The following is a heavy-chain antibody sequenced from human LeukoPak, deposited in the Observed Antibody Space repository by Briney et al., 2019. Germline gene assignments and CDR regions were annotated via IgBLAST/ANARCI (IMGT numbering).Heavy chain of an antibody. CDR1: GFSFDDYA. CDR3: ASESGSYLGAFDI. Sequence: GGSLRLSCAASGFSFDDYAMHWVRQAPGKGLEWVSGISWNSGNIGYADSVKGRFTISRDNAKNSLNLQMNSLRAEDTALYYCASESGSYLGAFDIWGQGTMVTVSS. D-gene: IGHD1-26*01. V-gene: IGHV3-9*01. J-gene: IGHJ3*02. CDR2: ISWNSGNI.